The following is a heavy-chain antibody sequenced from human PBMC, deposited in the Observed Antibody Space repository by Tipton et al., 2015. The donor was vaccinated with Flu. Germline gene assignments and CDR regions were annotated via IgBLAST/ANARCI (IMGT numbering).Heavy chain of an antibody. CDR1: GFTFGSYG. CDR2: IAFDSSEK. V-gene: IGHV3-30*18. D-gene: IGHD3-22*01. J-gene: IGHJ4*02. Sequence: QLVQSGGGVVQPGRSQRLSCAASGFTFGSYGMHWVRQAPGKGLEWVAFIAFDSSEKFYSDSVKGRFTISRDTSKNTLYLQMNSLRAEDTAIYYCAKRWSSFGFYSTFDLWGQGTLVTVSS. CDR3: AKRWSSFGFYSTFDL.